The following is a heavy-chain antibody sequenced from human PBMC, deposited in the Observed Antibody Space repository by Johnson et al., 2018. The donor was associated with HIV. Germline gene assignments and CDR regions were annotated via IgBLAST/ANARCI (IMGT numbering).Heavy chain of an antibody. J-gene: IGHJ3*02. V-gene: IGHV3-7*05. Sequence: VQLVESGGGLVQPGGSLRLSCAGSGFTFSSYWMSWVRQAPGKGLEWVANIKQAGSEKYYVDSVKGRFTIYRDNAKNSLYLQMNSLRAEDTAVYYCAREKWELRGDAFDIWGQGTMVTVSS. CDR1: GFTFSSYW. CDR3: AREKWELRGDAFDI. CDR2: IKQAGSEK. D-gene: IGHD1-26*01.